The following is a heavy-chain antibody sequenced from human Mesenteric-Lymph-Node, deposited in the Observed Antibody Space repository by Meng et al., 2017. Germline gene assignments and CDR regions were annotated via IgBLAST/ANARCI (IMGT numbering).Heavy chain of an antibody. J-gene: IGHJ4*02. CDR1: GGSISSGDYY. D-gene: IGHD1-7*01. Sequence: QVQLQESGPGLVKPSQTLSLTCTVSGGSISSGDYYWSWIRQPPGKGLEWIGYIYYSGSTYYNPPLKSRVTISVDTSKNQFSLKLSSVTAADAAVYYCGRDQGRELINHWGQGALVTVSS. CDR2: IYYSGST. CDR3: GRDQGRELINH. V-gene: IGHV4-30-4*01.